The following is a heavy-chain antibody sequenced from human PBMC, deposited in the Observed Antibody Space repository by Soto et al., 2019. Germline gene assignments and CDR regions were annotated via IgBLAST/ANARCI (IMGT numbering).Heavy chain of an antibody. CDR2: IIPIFGTA. Sequence: SVKVSCKASGGTFSSYAISWVRQAPGQGLEWMGGIIPIFGTANYAQKFQGRVTITADESTSTAYMELSSLRSEDTAVYYCARDPYSGYDEGYWGQGTLVTVSS. CDR3: ARDPYSGYDEGY. J-gene: IGHJ4*02. CDR1: GGTFSSYA. V-gene: IGHV1-69*13. D-gene: IGHD5-12*01.